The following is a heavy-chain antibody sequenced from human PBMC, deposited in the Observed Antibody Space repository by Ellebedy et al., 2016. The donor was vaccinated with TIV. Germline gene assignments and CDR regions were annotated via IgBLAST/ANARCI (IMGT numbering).Heavy chain of an antibody. J-gene: IGHJ6*02. D-gene: IGHD6-13*01. V-gene: IGHV3-74*01. CDR1: GFTFSSYW. CDR3: ARDKRYSSSWPKQYYYYGMDV. CDR2: INSDGSST. Sequence: GESLKISCAASGFTFSSYWMHWVRQAPGKGLVWVSRINSDGSSTSYADSVKGRFTISRDNAKNTLYLQMNSLRAEDTAVYYCARDKRYSSSWPKQYYYYGMDVWGQGTTVTVSS.